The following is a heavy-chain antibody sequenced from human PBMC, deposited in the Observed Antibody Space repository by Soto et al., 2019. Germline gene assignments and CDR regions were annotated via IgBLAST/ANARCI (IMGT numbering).Heavy chain of an antibody. CDR3: ARDSRITMIVVVPPNY. CDR1: GFTFSSYA. CDR2: ISYDGSNK. J-gene: IGHJ4*02. D-gene: IGHD3-22*01. Sequence: GGSLRLFCAASGFTFSSYAMHWVRQAPGKGLEWVAVISYDGSNKYYADSVKGRFTISRDNSKNTLYLQMNSLRAEDTAVYYCARDSRITMIVVVPPNYWGQGTLVTVSS. V-gene: IGHV3-30-3*01.